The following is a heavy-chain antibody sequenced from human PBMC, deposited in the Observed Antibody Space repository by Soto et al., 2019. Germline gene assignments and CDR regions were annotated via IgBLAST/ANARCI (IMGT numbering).Heavy chain of an antibody. Sequence: GGSLRLSCAASGFTFSSYWMHWVRQAPGKGLVWVSRINSDGSSTSYADSVKGRFTISRDNAKNTLYLQMNSLRAEDTAVYYCARSQLVHCSGGSCYPLLDSHSSQKKEETKPSYYYYGMDVWGQGTTVTVSS. V-gene: IGHV3-74*01. J-gene: IGHJ6*02. CDR2: INSDGSST. CDR1: GFTFSSYW. D-gene: IGHD2-15*01. CDR3: ARSQLVHCSGGSCYPLLDSHSSQKKEETKPSYYYYGMDV.